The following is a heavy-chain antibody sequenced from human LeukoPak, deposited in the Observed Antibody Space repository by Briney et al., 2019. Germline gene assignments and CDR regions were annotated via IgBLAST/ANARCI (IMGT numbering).Heavy chain of an antibody. J-gene: IGHJ6*03. CDR3: ARDPYSGGYGAYYYYYMDV. D-gene: IGHD1-26*01. V-gene: IGHV3-21*01. Sequence: GGSLRLSCSASGFIFSTYIMNWVRQAPGKALEWVSSITSSSSHTYYADSVKGRYTISRDNAKNSLYLQMDSLRAEDTAVYYCARDPYSGGYGAYYYYYMDVWGKGTTVTISS. CDR1: GFIFSTYI. CDR2: ITSSSSHT.